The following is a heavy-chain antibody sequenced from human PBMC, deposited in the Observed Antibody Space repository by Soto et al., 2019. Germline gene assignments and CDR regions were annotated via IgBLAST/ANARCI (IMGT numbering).Heavy chain of an antibody. CDR1: GFTFSAYS. V-gene: IGHV3-48*04. J-gene: IGHJ3*02. Sequence: EVQLVESGGALVQPGGSLRLSCAASGFTFSAYSMNCVRQAPGKGLEWVSFIGSTGSFTHYADSVMGRSTISRDNARNSLYLQMNSLRAEDTAVYHCARARPASGTAYAFDIWGQGTMGTVSS. D-gene: IGHD1-1*01. CDR2: IGSTGSFT. CDR3: ARARPASGTAYAFDI.